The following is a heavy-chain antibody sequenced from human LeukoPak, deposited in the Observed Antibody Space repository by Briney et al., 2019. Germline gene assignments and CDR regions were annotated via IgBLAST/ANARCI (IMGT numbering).Heavy chain of an antibody. D-gene: IGHD5-18*01. CDR1: RFTVSSNY. CDR2: LFSGYST. CDR3: ARGPDKATKYYFDY. V-gene: IGHV3-66*01. Sequence: GGSLRLSCAASRFTVSSNYMSWVRQAAGKGLEWVSVLFSGYSTYYADSVKGRFTISRDNSKNTLYLQMNSLRAEDTAVYFCARGPDKATKYYFDYWGQGTPVTVSS. J-gene: IGHJ4*02.